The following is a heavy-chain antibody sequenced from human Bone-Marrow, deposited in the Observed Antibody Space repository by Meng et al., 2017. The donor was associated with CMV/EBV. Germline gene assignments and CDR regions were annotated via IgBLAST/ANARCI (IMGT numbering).Heavy chain of an antibody. Sequence: GESLKISCTASGFSFDNYGMSWVRQTPGKGLEWVSSINWSGDGTAYADSVKGRFTISRDNAKNSLYLQMNSLRIEDTALYYCARAQKSALMTGMGVWGQGTTVTVSS. CDR3: ARAQKSALMTGMGV. CDR1: GFSFDNYG. V-gene: IGHV3-20*04. J-gene: IGHJ6*02. CDR2: INWSGDGT. D-gene: IGHD3-3*01.